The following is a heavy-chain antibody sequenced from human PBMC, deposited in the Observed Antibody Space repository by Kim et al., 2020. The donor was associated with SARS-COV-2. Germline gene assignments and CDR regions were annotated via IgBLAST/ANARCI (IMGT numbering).Heavy chain of an antibody. D-gene: IGHD1-1*01. J-gene: IGHJ6*02. Sequence: GDSVKGRFTISRDNAKNSLYLQMNSLRAEDTAVYYCARTTTYYYYGMDVWGQGTTVTVSS. V-gene: IGHV3-11*06. CDR3: ARTTTYYYYGMDV.